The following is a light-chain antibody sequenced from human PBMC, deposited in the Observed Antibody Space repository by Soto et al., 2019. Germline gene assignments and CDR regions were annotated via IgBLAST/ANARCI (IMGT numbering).Light chain of an antibody. CDR2: ATS. V-gene: IGKV3-20*01. CDR3: QQYGNSPPSVT. CDR1: QSVSNNY. J-gene: IGKJ3*01. Sequence: EIVLTQSPGTLSLSPGERATLSCRASQSVSNNYLAWYQQKPGQAPRLLIYATSSRATGIPGRFSGSGSGTDFTLTISRLEPEDFAVYYCQQYGNSPPSVTFGPGTKVDIK.